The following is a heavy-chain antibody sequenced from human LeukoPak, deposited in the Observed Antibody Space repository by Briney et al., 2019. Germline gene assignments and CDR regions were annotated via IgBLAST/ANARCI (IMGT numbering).Heavy chain of an antibody. CDR1: GGSISNYY. V-gene: IGHV4-4*07. CDR3: ARDVGPGVYYFDY. J-gene: IGHJ4*02. D-gene: IGHD3-10*01. CDR2: IYTTGSI. Sequence: PSETLSLTCTVSGGSISNYYWSWIRQPAGKGLEWIGRIYTTGSINYNPSLNSRVTMSVDTSKNQFSLKLSSVTAADTAVYYCARDVGPGVYYFDYWGQGILVTVSS.